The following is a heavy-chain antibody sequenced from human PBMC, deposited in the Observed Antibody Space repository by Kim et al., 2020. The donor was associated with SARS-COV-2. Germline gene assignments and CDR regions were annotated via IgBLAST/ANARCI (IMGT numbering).Heavy chain of an antibody. CDR3: ARGAFYSGMGV. CDR2: AIGERLTT. CDR1: GFSMSDNG. V-gene: IGHV3-74*01. J-gene: IGHJ6*02. Sequence: GGSLRLACVASGFSMSDNGINGLRQELSKGGVWVPSAIGERLTTHYADSVKGRFAIFSDDHTNKQYLAINSLGADDTARYYCARGAFYSGMGVWGQGTTVTVS.